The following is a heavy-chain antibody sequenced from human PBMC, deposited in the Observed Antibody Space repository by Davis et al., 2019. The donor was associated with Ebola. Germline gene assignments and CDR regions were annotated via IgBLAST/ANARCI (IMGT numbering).Heavy chain of an antibody. V-gene: IGHV3-11*01. Sequence: PGGSLRLSCAASGFTFSDYYMSWIRQAPGKGLEWVSYISSSGSTIYYADSVKGRFTISRDNAKNSLYLQMNSLRAEDTAVYYCAALPHLYSWFDPWGQGTLVTVSS. D-gene: IGHD1-26*01. J-gene: IGHJ5*02. CDR3: AALPHLYSWFDP. CDR1: GFTFSDYY. CDR2: ISSSGSTI.